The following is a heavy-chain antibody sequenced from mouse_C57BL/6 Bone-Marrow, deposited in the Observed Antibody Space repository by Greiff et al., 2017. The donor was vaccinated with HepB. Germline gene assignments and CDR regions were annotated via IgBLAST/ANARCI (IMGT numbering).Heavy chain of an antibody. CDR3: ARHGMTTVVATPRNFDV. CDR1: GFTFSSYG. J-gene: IGHJ1*03. Sequence: EVKLVESGGDLVKPGGSLKLSCAASGFTFSSYGMSWVRQTPDKRLEWVATISSGGSYTYYPDSVKGRFTISRDNAKNTLYLQMSRLKSEDTAMYYCARHGMTTVVATPRNFDVWGTGTTVTVSS. D-gene: IGHD1-1*01. CDR2: ISSGGSYT. V-gene: IGHV5-6*01.